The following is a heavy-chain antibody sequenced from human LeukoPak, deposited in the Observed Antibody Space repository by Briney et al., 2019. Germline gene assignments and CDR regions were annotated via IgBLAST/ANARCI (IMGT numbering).Heavy chain of an antibody. CDR1: GGSISSGGYY. V-gene: IGHV4-30-2*05. CDR2: IYHSGST. D-gene: IGHD2-15*01. Sequence: SQTLSLTCTVSGGSISSGGYYWSWIRQPPGKGLEWIGYIYHSGSTYYNPSLKSRVTISVDTSKNQFSLKLSSVTAADTAVYYCASGYCSGGSCYSELWGQGTLVTVSS. CDR3: ASGYCSGGSCYSEL. J-gene: IGHJ4*02.